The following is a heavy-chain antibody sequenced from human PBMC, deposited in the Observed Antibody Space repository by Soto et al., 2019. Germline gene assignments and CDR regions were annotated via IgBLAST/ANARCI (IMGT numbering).Heavy chain of an antibody. CDR2: IKSKADGETK. CDR3: CVIKRRDQYSTSGYWFDP. D-gene: IGHD4-4*01. CDR1: GFTFSHAW. J-gene: IGHJ5*02. V-gene: IGHV3-15*01. Sequence: EMHLVDSGGGLVQPGGSLRLSCAASGFTFSHAWMSWVRQAPGKGLGWVGRIKSKADGETKDYGAPVRGRFTISKDDSQDILYLHMNSLRIEDTAVYYCCVIKRRDQYSTSGYWFDPWGPGTLVTVSS.